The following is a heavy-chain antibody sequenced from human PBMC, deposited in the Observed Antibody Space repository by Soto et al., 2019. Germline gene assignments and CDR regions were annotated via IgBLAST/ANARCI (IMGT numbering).Heavy chain of an antibody. CDR3: ARDPLRCSSTSCYGNFDF. J-gene: IGHJ4*02. D-gene: IGHD2-2*01. CDR2: ISAYNGNT. Sequence: ASVKVSCKASGYTFTSYGISWVRQAPGQGLEWMGWISAYNGNTNYAQKLQGRVTMTTDTSTSTAYMELRSLRSDDTAVYYCARDPLRCSSTSCYGNFDFWGQGTLDTVSS. CDR1: GYTFTSYG. V-gene: IGHV1-18*01.